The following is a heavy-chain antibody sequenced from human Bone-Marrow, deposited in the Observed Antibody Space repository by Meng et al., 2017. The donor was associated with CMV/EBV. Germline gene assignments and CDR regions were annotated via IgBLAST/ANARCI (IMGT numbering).Heavy chain of an antibody. CDR2: INPSGGST. J-gene: IGHJ6*02. D-gene: IGHD3-10*01. V-gene: IGHV1-46*01. CDR3: ARERGGGYYYYGMDV. Sequence: ASVKVSCKASGYTFTSYYMHWVRQAPGQGLEWMGIINPSGGSTSYAQKFQGRVTMTRDTSTSTVYMELSSLRSEDTAVYYCARERGGGYYYYGMDVWGQGTTVTVSS. CDR1: GYTFTSYY.